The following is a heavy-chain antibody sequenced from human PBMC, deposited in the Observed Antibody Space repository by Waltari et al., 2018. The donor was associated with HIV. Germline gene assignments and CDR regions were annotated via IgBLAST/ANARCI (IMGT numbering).Heavy chain of an antibody. V-gene: IGHV1-18*01. CDR2: FSSSNGNT. D-gene: IGHD3-10*01. J-gene: IGHJ4*02. CDR1: GYTFTSYG. Sequence: QVQLVQSGAEVKKPGASVKVSCKASGYTFTSYGISWVRQAPGQGLEWMGWFSSSNGNTNYAQKLQGRVTMTTDTSTSTAYMELRSLRSDDTAVYYCARDKTTYYYGSGVSYWGQGTLVTVSS. CDR3: ARDKTTYYYGSGVSY.